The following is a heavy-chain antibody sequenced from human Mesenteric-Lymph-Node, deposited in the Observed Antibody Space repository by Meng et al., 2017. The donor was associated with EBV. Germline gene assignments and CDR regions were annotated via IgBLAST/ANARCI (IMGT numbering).Heavy chain of an antibody. CDR1: GFTFSIFT. CDR2: ISNSGGST. Sequence: EVQLLESGGGFVQPGGSLRLSCAASGFTFSIFTMSWVRQAPGKGLEWVSSISNSGGSTYYADSVKGRFTISRDNSKNTLYLQMNSLRLEDTAVYYCAKDLATKGHWGQGTLVTVSS. J-gene: IGHJ4*02. D-gene: IGHD5-12*01. CDR3: AKDLATKGH. V-gene: IGHV3-23*01.